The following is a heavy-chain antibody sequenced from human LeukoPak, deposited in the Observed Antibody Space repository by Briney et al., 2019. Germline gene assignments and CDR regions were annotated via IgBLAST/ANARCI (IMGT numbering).Heavy chain of an antibody. D-gene: IGHD4-11*01. Sequence: PGGSLRLSCAASGFTFSSYELNWVRQAPGKGLEWVSAISGSGGSTYYADSVKGRFTISRDNSKNTLYLQMNSLRAEDTAVYYCAKMTTVFDYWGQGTLVTVSS. CDR3: AKMTTVFDY. J-gene: IGHJ4*02. CDR2: ISGSGGST. CDR1: GFTFSSYE. V-gene: IGHV3-23*01.